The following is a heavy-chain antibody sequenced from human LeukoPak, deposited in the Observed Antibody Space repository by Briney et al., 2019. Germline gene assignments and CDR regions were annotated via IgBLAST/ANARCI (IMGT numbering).Heavy chain of an antibody. V-gene: IGHV3-30*04. CDR2: ISYDGSNK. J-gene: IGHJ2*01. D-gene: IGHD2-2*01. Sequence: GGSLRLSCAASGFTFSSYAMHWVRQAPGKGLEGVAVISYDGSNKYYADSVKGRFTISRDNSKNTLYLQMNSLRAEDTAVYYCARGKGCSSTSCPGGYFDLWGRGTLVTVSS. CDR1: GFTFSSYA. CDR3: ARGKGCSSTSCPGGYFDL.